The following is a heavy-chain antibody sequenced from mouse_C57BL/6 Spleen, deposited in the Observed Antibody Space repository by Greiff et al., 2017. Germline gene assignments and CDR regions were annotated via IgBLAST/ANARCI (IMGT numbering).Heavy chain of an antibody. CDR3: ARCDGSSYEYFDV. CDR1: GYAFTNYL. D-gene: IGHD1-1*01. J-gene: IGHJ1*03. Sequence: QVQLQQSGAELVRPGTSVKVSCKASGYAFTNYLIEWVKQRPGQGLEWIGVIYPGSGGTNYNEKFKGKATLTADKSSSTAYMQLSSLTSEDSAVCVSARCDGSSYEYFDVWGTGATVTVSS. V-gene: IGHV1-54*01. CDR2: IYPGSGGT.